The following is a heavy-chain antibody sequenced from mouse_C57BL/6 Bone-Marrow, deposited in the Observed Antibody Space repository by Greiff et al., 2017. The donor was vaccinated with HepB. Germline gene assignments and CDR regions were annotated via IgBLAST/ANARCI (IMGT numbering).Heavy chain of an antibody. D-gene: IGHD2-4*01. J-gene: IGHJ3*01. V-gene: IGHV1-22*01. CDR1: GYTFTDYN. Sequence: EVQLQQSGPELVKPGASVKMSCKASGYTFTDYNMHWVKQSHGKSLEWIGYINPNNGGTSYNQKFKGKATLTVNKSSSTAYMELRSLTSEDSAVYYWARRPRGSYDYDGAWFAYWGQGTLVTVSA. CDR2: INPNNGGT. CDR3: ARRPRGSYDYDGAWFAY.